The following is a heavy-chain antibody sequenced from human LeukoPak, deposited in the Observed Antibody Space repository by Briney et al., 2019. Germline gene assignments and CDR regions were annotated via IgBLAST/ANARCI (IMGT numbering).Heavy chain of an antibody. CDR3: ARTFSSGWYYMDV. J-gene: IGHJ6*03. D-gene: IGHD6-19*01. CDR1: GYTFTNYD. V-gene: IGHV1-18*01. Sequence: ASVKVSCKASGYTFTNYDINWVRQATGQGLEWMGWISAYNGNTNYAQKLQGRVTMTTDTSTSTAYMELRSLRSDDTAVYYCARTFSSGWYYMDVWGKGTTVTVSS. CDR2: ISAYNGNT.